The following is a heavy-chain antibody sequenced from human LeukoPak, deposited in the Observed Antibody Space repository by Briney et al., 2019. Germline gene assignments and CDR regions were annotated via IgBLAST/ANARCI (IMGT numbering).Heavy chain of an antibody. J-gene: IGHJ4*02. CDR1: GFTFSSYG. V-gene: IGHV3-30*02. CDR3: AAIPAAIREVDY. D-gene: IGHD2-2*02. Sequence: GGSLRLSCAASGFTFSSYGMHWVRQAPGKGLEGVAFIRYDGSNKYYADSVKGRFTISRDNSKNTLYLQMNSLRAEDTAVYYCAAIPAAIREVDYWGQGTLVTVSS. CDR2: IRYDGSNK.